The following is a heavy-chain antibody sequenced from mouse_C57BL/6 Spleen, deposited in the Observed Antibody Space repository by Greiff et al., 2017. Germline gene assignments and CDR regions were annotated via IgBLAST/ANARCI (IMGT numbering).Heavy chain of an antibody. D-gene: IGHD2-4*01. J-gene: IGHJ4*01. V-gene: IGHV5-16*01. CDR2: INYDGSST. CDR1: GFTFSDYY. Sequence: DVHLVESEGGLVQPGSSMKLSCTASGFTFSDYYMAWVRQVPEKGLEWVANINYDGSSTYYLDSLKSRFIISRDNAKNILYLQMSSLKSEDTATYYCARNGYDYGTMDYWGQGTSVTVSS. CDR3: ARNGYDYGTMDY.